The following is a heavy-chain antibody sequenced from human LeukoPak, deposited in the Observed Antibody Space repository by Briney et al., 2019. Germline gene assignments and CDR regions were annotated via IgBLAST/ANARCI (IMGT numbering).Heavy chain of an antibody. CDR3: ARELNGYGYYFFDY. CDR2: ISSSTNTI. Sequence: PGGSLRLSCAGSGFTFSNSWMGWVRQAPGKGLEWLSYISSSTNTIYYADSVKGRFTISRDNAKNSLYLQMNGLGAEDTAVYYCARELNGYGYYFFDYWGPGTLVTVSS. J-gene: IGHJ4*02. CDR1: GFTFSNSW. D-gene: IGHD3-16*01. V-gene: IGHV3-48*04.